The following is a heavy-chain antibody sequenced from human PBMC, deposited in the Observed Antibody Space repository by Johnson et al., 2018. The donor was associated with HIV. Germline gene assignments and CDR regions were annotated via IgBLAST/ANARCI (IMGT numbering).Heavy chain of an antibody. CDR1: GFTFSSYA. Sequence: VQLVESGGGLVQPGGSLRLSCAASGFTFSSYAMSWVRQAPGKGLVWVSRINNDGSSTTYADSVKGRFTISRDNAKNTLYLQMNSLRAEDTAVYYCARVGADAFDIWGQGTMVTVSS. V-gene: IGHV3-74*02. CDR3: ARVGADAFDI. D-gene: IGHD1-26*01. J-gene: IGHJ3*02. CDR2: INNDGSST.